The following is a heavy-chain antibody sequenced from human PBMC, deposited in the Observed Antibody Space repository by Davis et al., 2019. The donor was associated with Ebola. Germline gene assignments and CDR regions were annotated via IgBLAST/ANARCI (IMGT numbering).Heavy chain of an antibody. V-gene: IGHV3-21*01. Sequence: GESLKISCAASGFTFTSYTMYWVRQAPGKGLAWVSSVNSPSNYIYFADSVKGRFTISRDNAKNSVYLQMNSLRAEDTAVYYCARDSGIFGDYYLDSWGQGTLVTVSS. J-gene: IGHJ4*02. CDR2: VNSPSNYI. D-gene: IGHD3-10*02. CDR1: GFTFTSYT. CDR3: ARDSGIFGDYYLDS.